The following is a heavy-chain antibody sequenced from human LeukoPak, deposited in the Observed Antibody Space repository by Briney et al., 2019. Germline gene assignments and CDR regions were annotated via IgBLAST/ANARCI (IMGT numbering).Heavy chain of an antibody. J-gene: IGHJ4*02. CDR1: GGSISSGGYY. CDR2: IYYSGST. CDR3: ARDVVPRYFDY. D-gene: IGHD2-21*01. Sequence: SETLSLTCTVSGGSISSGGYYWNWIRQHPGKGLEWIGYIYYSGSTYYNPSLKSRVTISVDTSKNQFSLKLSSVTAADTAVYYCARDVVPRYFDYWGQGTLVTVSS. V-gene: IGHV4-31*03.